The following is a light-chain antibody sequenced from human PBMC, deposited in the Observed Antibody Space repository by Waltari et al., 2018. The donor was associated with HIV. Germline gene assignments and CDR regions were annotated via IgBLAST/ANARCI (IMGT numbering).Light chain of an antibody. CDR3: SSYTSSSTLEGVV. V-gene: IGLV2-14*01. Sequence: QSALTQPASVSGSPGQSITISCTGTSSDVGGYNYVSWYQQHPGKAPKLMIYEVSNRPSGVSNRFSVSKSGNTASLTISGLQAEDEADYYCSSYTSSSTLEGVVFGGGTKLTVL. J-gene: IGLJ2*01. CDR1: SSDVGGYNY. CDR2: EVS.